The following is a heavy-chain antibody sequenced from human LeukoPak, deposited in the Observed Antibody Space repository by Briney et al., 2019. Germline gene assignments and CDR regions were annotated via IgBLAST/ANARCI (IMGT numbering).Heavy chain of an antibody. V-gene: IGHV3-64*01. CDR3: ARLGLARTADY. D-gene: IGHD3-16*01. J-gene: IGHJ4*02. CDR1: GFTFSSYA. Sequence: GGSLRLSCAASGFTFSSYAMHWVRQAPGKGLEYVSAISSNGGSTYYANSVKGRFTISRGNSKNTLYLQMGSLRAEDMAVYYCARLGLARTADYWGQGTLVTVSS. CDR2: ISSNGGST.